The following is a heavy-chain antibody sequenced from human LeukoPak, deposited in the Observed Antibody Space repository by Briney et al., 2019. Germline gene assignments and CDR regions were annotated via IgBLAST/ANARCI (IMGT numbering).Heavy chain of an antibody. CDR3: AKVHLRFLEWLYLDY. D-gene: IGHD3-3*01. J-gene: IGHJ4*02. CDR1: GFTFDDYA. CDR2: ISWDGGST. V-gene: IGHV3-43D*03. Sequence: GGSLRLSCAASGFTFDDYAMHWVRQAPGKGLEWVSLISWDGGSTYYADSVKGRFTISRDNSKNSLYLQMNSPRAEDTALYYCAKVHLRFLEWLYLDYWGQGTLVTVSS.